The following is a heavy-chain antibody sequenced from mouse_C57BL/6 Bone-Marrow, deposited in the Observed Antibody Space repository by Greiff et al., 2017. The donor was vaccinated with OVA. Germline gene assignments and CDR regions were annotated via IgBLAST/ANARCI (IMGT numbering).Heavy chain of an antibody. Sequence: EVKLVESGGGLVQPGGSLKLSCAASGFTFSDAWMDWVRQSPEKGLEWVAEIRNKANNHATYYAESVKGRFTISRDDSKSSVYLQMNSLRAEDTGIYYCNTGLRLRPYAMDYWGQGTSVTVSS. CDR3: NTGLRLRPYAMDY. J-gene: IGHJ4*01. D-gene: IGHD2-2*01. V-gene: IGHV6-6*01. CDR1: GFTFSDAW. CDR2: IRNKANNHAT.